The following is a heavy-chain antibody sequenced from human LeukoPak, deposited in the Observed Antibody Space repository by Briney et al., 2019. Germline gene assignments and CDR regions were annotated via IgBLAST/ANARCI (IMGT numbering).Heavy chain of an antibody. D-gene: IGHD3-10*01. Sequence: GGSLRLSCAASGFTFSIYAIHWVRQAPGKGLEWVAVIWCDGSNKYYADSVKGRFTISRDNSKNTLYLQMNSLRAEDTAVYYCARAGKEALLWFGELSPFDYWGQGTLVTVSS. CDR3: ARAGKEALLWFGELSPFDY. J-gene: IGHJ4*02. V-gene: IGHV3-33*08. CDR2: IWCDGSNK. CDR1: GFTFSIYA.